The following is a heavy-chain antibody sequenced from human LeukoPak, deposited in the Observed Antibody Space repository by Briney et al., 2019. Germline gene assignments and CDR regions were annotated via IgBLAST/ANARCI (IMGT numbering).Heavy chain of an antibody. CDR1: GGSISSYY. CDR3: AGIAAAGVSRDY. J-gene: IGHJ4*02. CDR2: IYYSGST. V-gene: IGHV4-59*08. Sequence: SETLSLTCTVSGGSISSYYWSWIRQPPGKGLEWIGYIYYSGSTNYNPSLKSRVTISVDTSKNQFSLKLSSVTAADTAVYYCAGIAAAGVSRDYWRQGTLVTVSS. D-gene: IGHD6-13*01.